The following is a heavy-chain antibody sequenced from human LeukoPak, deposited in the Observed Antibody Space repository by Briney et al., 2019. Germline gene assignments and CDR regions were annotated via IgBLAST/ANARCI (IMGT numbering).Heavy chain of an antibody. V-gene: IGHV3-74*01. CDR2: INSDGSST. CDR1: GFTFSSYW. J-gene: IGHJ4*02. CDR3: ARATYSYGSGSYYNEGFFDY. D-gene: IGHD3-10*01. Sequence: GGSLRLSCAASGFTFSSYWMHWVRQAPGKGLVWVSRINSDGSSTSYADSVKGRFTISRDNAKNTLYLQMNSLRAEDTAVYYCARATYSYGSGSYYNEGFFDYWGQGTLVTVSS.